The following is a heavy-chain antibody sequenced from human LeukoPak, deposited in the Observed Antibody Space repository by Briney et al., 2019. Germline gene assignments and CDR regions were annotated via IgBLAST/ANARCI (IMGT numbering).Heavy chain of an antibody. J-gene: IGHJ4*02. V-gene: IGHV3-23*01. D-gene: IGHD6-6*01. CDR3: AKGSSDSRSDY. CDR2: ISGRGGST. Sequence: QAGGSLRPSCAASGFTFSSYATRWARQAPGKGRGWLSAISGRGGSTYYADSAKGRFTISRDNSKNTLYLQMNSLRAEDTAVYYVAKGSSDSRSDYSGQGTLVTVSS. CDR1: GFTFSSYA.